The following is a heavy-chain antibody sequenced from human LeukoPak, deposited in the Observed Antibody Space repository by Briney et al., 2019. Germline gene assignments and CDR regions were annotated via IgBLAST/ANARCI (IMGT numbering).Heavy chain of an antibody. CDR3: ARTPAEWVAGDYYYMDV. J-gene: IGHJ6*03. V-gene: IGHV4-59*01. CDR2: IYYSGST. Sequence: PSETLSLTCTVSGGSISSYYWSWIRQPPGKGLEWIGYIYYSGSTNYNPSLKSRVTISVDTSENQFSLKLSSVTAADTAVYYCARTPAEWVAGDYYYMDVWGKGTTVTVSS. D-gene: IGHD1-14*01. CDR1: GGSISSYY.